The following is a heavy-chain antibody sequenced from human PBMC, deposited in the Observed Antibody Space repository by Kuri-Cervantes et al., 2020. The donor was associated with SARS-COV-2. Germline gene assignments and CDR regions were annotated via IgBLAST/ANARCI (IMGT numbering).Heavy chain of an antibody. J-gene: IGHJ3*02. CDR1: GFTFSSYN. Sequence: GGSLRLSCAASGFTFSSYNMSWVRQAPGKGLEWVSAISGSGGSTYYADSVKGRFTISRDNSKNTLYLQMNSLRAEDTAVYYCAKDYWRSTSCNAFDIWGQGTMVTVSS. V-gene: IGHV3-23*01. D-gene: IGHD2-2*01. CDR2: ISGSGGST. CDR3: AKDYWRSTSCNAFDI.